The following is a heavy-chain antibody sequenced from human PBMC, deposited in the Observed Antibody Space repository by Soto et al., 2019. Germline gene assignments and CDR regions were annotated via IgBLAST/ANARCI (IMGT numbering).Heavy chain of an antibody. V-gene: IGHV4-34*01. CDR3: ARGIVVVAEARSLPVYYYGMDV. J-gene: IGHJ6*02. CDR2: INHSGST. CDR1: GGSFSGYY. D-gene: IGHD2-15*01. Sequence: QVQLQQWGAGLLKPSETLSLTCAVYGGSFSGYYWSWIRQPPGKGLEWIGEINHSGSTNYNPSLKSRVTISVDTSKNQFSPKLSSVTAADTAVYYCARGIVVVAEARSLPVYYYGMDVWGQGTTVTVSS.